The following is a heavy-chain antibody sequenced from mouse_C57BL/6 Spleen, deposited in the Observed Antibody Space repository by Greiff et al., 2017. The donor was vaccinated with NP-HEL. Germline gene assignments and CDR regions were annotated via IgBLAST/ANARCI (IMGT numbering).Heavy chain of an antibody. Sequence: VQLQQSGAELVKPGASVKLSCTASGFNIKDYYMHWVKQRTEQGLEWIGRIDPEDGETKSAPTFQGTATITADTSSNTASPPLTSLTSEDTAVYYCALTGAEWYGDVWGTGTTVTVSS. V-gene: IGHV14-2*01. D-gene: IGHD4-1*01. CDR2: IDPEDGET. CDR3: ALTGAEWYGDV. J-gene: IGHJ1*03. CDR1: GFNIKDYY.